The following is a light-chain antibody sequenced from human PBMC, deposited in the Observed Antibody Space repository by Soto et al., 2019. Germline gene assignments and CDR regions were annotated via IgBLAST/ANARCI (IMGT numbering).Light chain of an antibody. CDR3: SSYAGSNMVV. Sequence: QSALTQPPSASGSPGQSVTISCTGTSSVVGGYNYVSWYQQHPGKAPKLMIYEVSKRPSGVPDRFSGSKSGNTASLTVSGLQAEDEADYYCSSYAGSNMVVFGGGTKLTVL. CDR1: SSVVGGYNY. CDR2: EVS. J-gene: IGLJ2*01. V-gene: IGLV2-8*01.